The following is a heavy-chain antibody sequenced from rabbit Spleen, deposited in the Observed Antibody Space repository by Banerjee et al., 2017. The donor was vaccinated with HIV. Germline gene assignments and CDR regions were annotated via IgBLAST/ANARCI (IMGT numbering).Heavy chain of an antibody. CDR3: ARGSATMTMVITGYSLNL. CDR2: IDTNDGDT. V-gene: IGHV1S45*01. CDR1: GFSFSSNW. J-gene: IGHJ4*01. Sequence: LEESGGGLVKPGGTLTLTCTVSGFSFSSNWICWVRQAPGKGLEWIACIDTNDGDTDYANWPKGRFTISKTSSTTVTLQMTSLTAADTATYFCARGSATMTMVITGYSLNLWGPGTLVTVS. D-gene: IGHD2-1*01.